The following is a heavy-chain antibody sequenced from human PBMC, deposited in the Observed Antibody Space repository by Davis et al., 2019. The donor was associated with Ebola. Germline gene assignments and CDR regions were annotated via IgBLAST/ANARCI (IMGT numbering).Heavy chain of an antibody. CDR2: MNPNSGNT. CDR3: ARVGYCSSTSCFYYYYYGMDV. V-gene: IGHV1-8*01. D-gene: IGHD2-2*01. Sequence: AASVKVSCKASGYTFTSYDINWVRQATGQGLEWMGWMNPNSGNTGYAQKFQGRVTMTRNTSISTAYMELSSLRSEDTAVYYCARVGYCSSTSCFYYYYYGMDVWGQGTTVTVSS. CDR1: GYTFTSYD. J-gene: IGHJ6*02.